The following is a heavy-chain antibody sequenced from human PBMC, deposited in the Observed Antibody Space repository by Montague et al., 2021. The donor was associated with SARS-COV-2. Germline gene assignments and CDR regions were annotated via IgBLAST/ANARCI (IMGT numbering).Heavy chain of an antibody. Sequence: RLSLSASGFTFSSYAMHWVRQAPGKGLEWVAVISYDGSNKYYADSVKGRFTISRDNSKNTLYLQMNSLRAEDTAVYYCARAAGNYDILTGYYDYWGQGTLVTVSS. CDR3: ARAAGNYDILTGYYDY. D-gene: IGHD3-9*01. V-gene: IGHV3-30*04. J-gene: IGHJ4*02. CDR2: ISYDGSNK. CDR1: GFTFSSYA.